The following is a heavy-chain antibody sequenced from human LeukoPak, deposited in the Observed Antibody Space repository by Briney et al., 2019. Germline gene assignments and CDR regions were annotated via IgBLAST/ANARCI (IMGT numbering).Heavy chain of an antibody. D-gene: IGHD6-13*01. J-gene: IGHJ4*02. CDR3: ARALYTSRSYLATFGPTNFDY. CDR2: INPNTGGT. Sequence: ASVKVSCKASGYTFTDYYMHWVRQAPGQGLEWMGWINPNTGGTNYAQKFQGRVTMTRDTSISTPYMELSWLRSDDTAVYYCARALYTSRSYLATFGPTNFDYWGQGTLVTVSS. V-gene: IGHV1-2*02. CDR1: GYTFTDYY.